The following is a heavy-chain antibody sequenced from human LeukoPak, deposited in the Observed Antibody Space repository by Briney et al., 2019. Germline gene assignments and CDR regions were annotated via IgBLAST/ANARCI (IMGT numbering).Heavy chain of an antibody. CDR3: ARGGDNYDILTQ. V-gene: IGHV1-2*02. CDR1: EYIFTDYY. D-gene: IGHD3-9*01. Sequence: ASMKVPCKASEYIFTDYYIHWVRQAPGQGLEWMGWINPHSGGTNYAQNFQYRVTMTGDTSISTAYMELSRLISDDTAIYYCARGGDNYDILTQWGQGTLVTVSS. CDR2: INPHSGGT. J-gene: IGHJ4*02.